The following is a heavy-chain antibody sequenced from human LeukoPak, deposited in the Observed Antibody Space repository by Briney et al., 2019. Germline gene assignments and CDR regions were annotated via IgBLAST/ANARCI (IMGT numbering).Heavy chain of an antibody. CDR2: INHSGST. J-gene: IGHJ5*02. CDR3: ATGRYCSSTSCYAGIWWFDP. V-gene: IGHV4-34*01. CDR1: GGSFSGYY. D-gene: IGHD2-2*01. Sequence: PSETLSLTCAVYGGSFSGYYWSWIRQPPGKGLEWIGEINHSGSTNYNPSLKSRVTISVDTSKNQFSLKLSSVTAADTAVYYCATGRYCSSTSCYAGIWWFDPWGQGTLVTVSS.